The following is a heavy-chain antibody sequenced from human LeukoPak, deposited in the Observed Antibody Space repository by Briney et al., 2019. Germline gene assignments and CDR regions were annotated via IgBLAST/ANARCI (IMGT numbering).Heavy chain of an antibody. J-gene: IGHJ3*02. CDR2: IRFDGSNK. D-gene: IGHD5-12*01. CDR1: GFTFSNYG. Sequence: GGSLRLSCAASGFTFSNYGVHWVRQAPGKGLEWVSFIRFDGSNKYYADSVKGRFTISRDNSKNTLYLQMNSLRAEDTAVYYCAKDRAILGYDDAFDIWGQGTMVTVSS. CDR3: AKDRAILGYDDAFDI. V-gene: IGHV3-30*02.